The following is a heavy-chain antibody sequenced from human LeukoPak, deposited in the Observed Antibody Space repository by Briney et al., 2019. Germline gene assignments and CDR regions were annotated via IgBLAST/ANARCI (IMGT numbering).Heavy chain of an antibody. CDR2: ISGSGGST. D-gene: IGHD3-3*01. CDR1: GFTFSSYA. V-gene: IGHV3-23*01. Sequence: GGSLRLSCAASGFTFSSYAMSWVRQAPGKGLEWVSAISGSGGSTYYADSVKGRFTTSGDNSKNTLYLQMNSLRAEDTAVYYCHYDFWSGYPPPWFDPWGQGTLVTVSS. J-gene: IGHJ5*02. CDR3: HYDFWSGYPPPWFDP.